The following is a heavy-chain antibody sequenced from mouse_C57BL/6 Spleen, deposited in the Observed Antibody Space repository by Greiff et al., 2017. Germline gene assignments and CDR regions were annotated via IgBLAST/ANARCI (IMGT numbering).Heavy chain of an antibody. CDR1: GYSITSGYY. Sequence: EVKLMESGPGLVKPSQSLSLTCSVTGYSITSGYYWNWIRQFPGNKLEGMGYRSYGGSNNYNPHLKNRISITRDTPKNQLFLKLNSETTEDTATYYCARVVPYFDVWGTGTTVTVSS. CDR3: ARVVPYFDV. V-gene: IGHV3-6*01. J-gene: IGHJ1*03. CDR2: RSYGGSN. D-gene: IGHD1-1*02.